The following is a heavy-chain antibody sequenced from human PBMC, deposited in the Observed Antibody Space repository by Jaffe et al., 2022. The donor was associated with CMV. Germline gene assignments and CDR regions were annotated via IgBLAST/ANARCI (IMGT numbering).Heavy chain of an antibody. V-gene: IGHV3-64*01. Sequence: EVQLVESGGGLVQPGGSLRLSCAASGFTFSSYAMHWVRQAPGKGLEYVSAISSNGGSTYYANSVKGRFTISRDNSKNTLYLQMGSLRAEDMAVYYCARGSVYCGGDCYSHISSLDPWGQGTLVTVSS. J-gene: IGHJ5*02. CDR2: ISSNGGST. CDR1: GFTFSSYA. CDR3: ARGSVYCGGDCYSHISSLDP. D-gene: IGHD2-21*02.